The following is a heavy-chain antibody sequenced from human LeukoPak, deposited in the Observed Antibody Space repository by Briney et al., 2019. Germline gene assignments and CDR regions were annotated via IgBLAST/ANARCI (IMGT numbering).Heavy chain of an antibody. V-gene: IGHV4-34*01. CDR2: INHSGYT. CDR3: TRMTTGHDY. J-gene: IGHJ4*02. D-gene: IGHD4-17*01. CDR1: GVSFNNYY. Sequence: SETLSLTCAVSGVSFNNYYWSWVRQTPGKGLGWIGEINHSGYTNDSPSLKSRVTLSIDTSRKQFSLNLRSVTVADTGIYYCTRMTTGHDYWGQGTLVTVSS.